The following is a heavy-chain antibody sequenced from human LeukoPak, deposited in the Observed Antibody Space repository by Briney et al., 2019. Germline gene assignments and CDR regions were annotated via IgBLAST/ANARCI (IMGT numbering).Heavy chain of an antibody. V-gene: IGHV3-48*03. CDR1: GFTFSSYE. D-gene: IGHD1-26*01. Sequence: GGSLDLPCAASGFTFSSYELYWVRQAPGKGLEWISYISSSSTIIKYADSVRGRFTISRDDARESLYLQMSSLRADDTAIYYCGASRQYVGAFDIWGQGRLVSVSS. J-gene: IGHJ3*02. CDR2: ISSSSTII. CDR3: GASRQYVGAFDI.